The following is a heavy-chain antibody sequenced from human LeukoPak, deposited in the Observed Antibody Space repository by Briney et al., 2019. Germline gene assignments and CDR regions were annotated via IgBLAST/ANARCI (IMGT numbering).Heavy chain of an antibody. Sequence: SETLSLTCTVSGGPISSYYWSWIRQPPGKGLEWIGYIYYSGSTNYNPSLKSRVTISVDTSKNQFSLKLSSVTAADTAVYYCARDAGMDVCGQGTTVTVSS. CDR3: ARDAGMDV. CDR1: GGPISSYY. J-gene: IGHJ6*02. CDR2: IYYSGST. V-gene: IGHV4-59*01.